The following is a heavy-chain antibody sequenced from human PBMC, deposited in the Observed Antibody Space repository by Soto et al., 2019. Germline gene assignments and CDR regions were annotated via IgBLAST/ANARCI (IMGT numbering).Heavy chain of an antibody. CDR1: GYTFTSYG. J-gene: IGHJ6*02. D-gene: IGHD3-3*01. V-gene: IGHV1-18*04. CDR3: ARGPDFWGNNERALDV. CDR2: ISAYNGNT. Sequence: GASVKVSCKASGYTFTSYGISGVRQAPGQGLEWMGWISAYNGNTNYAQKLQGRVTMTTDTSTSTAYMELRSLRSDDTAVYYCARGPDFWGNNERALDVWGQGTTVTVSS.